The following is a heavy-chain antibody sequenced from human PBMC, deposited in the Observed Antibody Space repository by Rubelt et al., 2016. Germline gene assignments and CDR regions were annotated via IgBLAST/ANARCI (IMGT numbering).Heavy chain of an antibody. CDR1: GGTFSSYA. V-gene: IGHV1-69*06. J-gene: IGHJ6*02. CDR3: ASPPYDILTGYDYYYGMDV. D-gene: IGHD3-9*01. Sequence: QVQLVQSGAEVKKPGSSVKVSCKASGGTFSSYAISWVRQAPGQGLEWMGGIIPIFGTANYAQKVQGRVTITADKSTSAAYMELSSLGSEDTAVYYCASPPYDILTGYDYYYGMDVWGQGTTVTVSS. CDR2: IIPIFGTA.